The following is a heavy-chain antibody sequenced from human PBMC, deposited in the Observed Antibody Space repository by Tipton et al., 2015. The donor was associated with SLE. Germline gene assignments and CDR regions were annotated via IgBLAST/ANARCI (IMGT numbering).Heavy chain of an antibody. CDR3: ARGYYYGSGSRGYFDY. J-gene: IGHJ4*02. V-gene: IGHV4-59*12. D-gene: IGHD3-10*01. CDR2: IYYSGST. Sequence: TLSLTCTVSGGSISSYYWSWIRQPPGKGLEWIGYIYYSGSTNYNPSLKSRVTISVDTSKNQFSLKLSSVTAADTAVYYCARGYYYGSGSRGYFDYWGQGTLVTVSS. CDR1: GGSISSYY.